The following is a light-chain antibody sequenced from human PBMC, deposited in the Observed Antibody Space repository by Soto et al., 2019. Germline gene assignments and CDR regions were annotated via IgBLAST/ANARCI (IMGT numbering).Light chain of an antibody. CDR1: QYISTY. V-gene: IGKV1-12*01. CDR3: QQGNSYPIT. J-gene: IGKJ5*01. CDR2: AAS. Sequence: DIQMTQSPSSVSASVGDRVTITCRASQYISTYLAWYQQKPGTVPKLLIYAASSLQSGVPSRFSGSAAGTEFTLTISSLQPEDFGTYYCQQGNSYPITFGQGTRLEIK.